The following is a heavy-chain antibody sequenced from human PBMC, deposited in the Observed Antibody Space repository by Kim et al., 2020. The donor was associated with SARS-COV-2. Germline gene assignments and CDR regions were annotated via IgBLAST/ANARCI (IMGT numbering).Heavy chain of an antibody. D-gene: IGHD4-17*01. Sequence: GGSLRLSCAASGFTFSDYYMSWIRQAPGKGLEWVSYISSSSSYTNYADSVKGRFTISRDNAKNSLYLQMNSLRAEDTAVYYCARGATVGTGRFDYWGQGTLVTVSS. CDR2: ISSSSSYT. V-gene: IGHV3-11*06. J-gene: IGHJ4*02. CDR1: GFTFSDYY. CDR3: ARGATVGTGRFDY.